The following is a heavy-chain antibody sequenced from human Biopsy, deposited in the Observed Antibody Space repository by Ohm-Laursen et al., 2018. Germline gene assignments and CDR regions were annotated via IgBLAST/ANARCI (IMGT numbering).Heavy chain of an antibody. CDR2: INHRGST. CDR3: ARAVDYYDPYYYYGLDV. V-gene: IGHV4-34*01. CDR1: GESSSGYF. D-gene: IGHD3-16*01. J-gene: IGHJ6*02. Sequence: GTLSLTCAVNGESSSGYFWNWIRQPPGKGPEWIGEINHRGSTNYNPSLKSRVTISVDTSKNQFSLKLRSVTAADTAVYYCARAVDYYDPYYYYGLDVWGQGTTVTVSS.